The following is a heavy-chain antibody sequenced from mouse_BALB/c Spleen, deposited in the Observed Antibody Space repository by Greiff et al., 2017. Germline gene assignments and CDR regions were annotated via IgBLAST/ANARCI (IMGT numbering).Heavy chain of an antibody. CDR1: GFSLTSYG. J-gene: IGHJ2*01. Sequence: VQLVESGPGLVAPSQSLSITCTVSGFSLTSYGVHWVRQPPGKGLEWLGVIWAGGSTNYNSALMSRLSISKDNSKSQVFLKMNSLQTDDTAMYYCATRITTVRGNYFDYWGQGTTLTVSS. CDR3: ATRITTVRGNYFDY. CDR2: IWAGGST. V-gene: IGHV2-9*02. D-gene: IGHD1-1*01.